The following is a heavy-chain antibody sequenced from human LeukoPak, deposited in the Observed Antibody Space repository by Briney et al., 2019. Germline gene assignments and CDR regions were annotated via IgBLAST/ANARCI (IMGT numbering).Heavy chain of an antibody. J-gene: IGHJ4*02. D-gene: IGHD2-21*01. CDR3: AKNLDCAEY. Sequence: GGSLRLSCAASRFTFSSYAMSWVRQAPGKGLEWVSSISGGGGGTYYADSVKGRFTISRDNSKNTLSLQMNSLRAEDTAVYYCAKNLDCAEYWGQGTLVTVSS. V-gene: IGHV3-23*01. CDR2: ISGGGGGT. CDR1: RFTFSSYA.